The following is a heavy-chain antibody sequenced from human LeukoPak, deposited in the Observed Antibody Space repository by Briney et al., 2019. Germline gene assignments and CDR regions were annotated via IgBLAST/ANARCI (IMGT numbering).Heavy chain of an antibody. CDR2: ISPGDSDA. Sequence: PGESLKVSCKGSGYTFTNYCIGWVRQTPGKGLEWMGIISPGDSDARYSPSFQGQVTISADKSISTAYLRWSSLKASDTAMYYCAGRYCSSTSCNPYFFDYWGQGTLVTVSS. J-gene: IGHJ4*02. D-gene: IGHD2-2*01. CDR1: GYTFTNYC. V-gene: IGHV5-51*01. CDR3: AGRYCSSTSCNPYFFDY.